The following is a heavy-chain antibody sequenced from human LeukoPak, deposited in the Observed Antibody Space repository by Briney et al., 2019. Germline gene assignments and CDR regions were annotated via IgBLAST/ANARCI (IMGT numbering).Heavy chain of an antibody. V-gene: IGHV4-31*03. CDR3: ARDTGGAPDY. J-gene: IGHJ4*02. Sequence: TSETLSLTCTVSGGSISSGGYYWSWIRQHPGKGLEWIGYIYYSGSTYYNPSLKSRVTISVDTSKNQFSLKLSSVTAADTAVYYCARDTGGAPDYWGQGTLVTVSS. CDR1: GGSISSGGYY. CDR2: IYYSGST. D-gene: IGHD3-10*01.